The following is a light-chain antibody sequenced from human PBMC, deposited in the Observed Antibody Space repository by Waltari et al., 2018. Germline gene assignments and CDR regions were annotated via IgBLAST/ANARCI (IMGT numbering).Light chain of an antibody. J-gene: IGLJ3*02. CDR1: SSDVGGYTC. CDR3: SSYTSRSSGVG. Sequence: QCSLTQHASLSGSPGQSITISCSGTSSDVGGYTCVSWYQQHPGKAPKLMIYDVSNRPSGVSNRFSGSKAANVASLTISGLQAEDEADYYCSSYTSRSSGVGFGGGNKLTGL. CDR2: DVS. V-gene: IGLV2-14*01.